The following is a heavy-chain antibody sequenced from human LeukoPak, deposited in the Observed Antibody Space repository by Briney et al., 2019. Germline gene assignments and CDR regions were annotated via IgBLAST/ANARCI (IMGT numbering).Heavy chain of an antibody. CDR2: IYYSGST. D-gene: IGHD6-19*01. CDR3: ASPSEDSSGWESFDY. Sequence: PSETLSLTCTVSGGSISSYYWSWIRQPPGKGLEWIGYIYYSGSTNYNPSFKSRVTISVDTSKNQFSLKLSSVTAADTAVYYCASPSEDSSGWESFDYWGQGTLVTVSS. J-gene: IGHJ4*02. V-gene: IGHV4-59*01. CDR1: GGSISSYY.